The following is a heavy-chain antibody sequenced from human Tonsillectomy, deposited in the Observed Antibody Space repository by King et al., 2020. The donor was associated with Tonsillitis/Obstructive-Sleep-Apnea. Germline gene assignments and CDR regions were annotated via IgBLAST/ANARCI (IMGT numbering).Heavy chain of an antibody. Sequence: VQLVESGGGVVQPGRSLRLSCAASGFTFSDSTMHWVRQAPGKGLEWVAVISYDGINKYYADSVKGRFSISRDNSKNALSLQMNVLRAEDTAVYYCARASSSSDRFYYYGMDVWGQGTTVTVSS. J-gene: IGHJ6*02. V-gene: IGHV3-30-3*01. CDR2: ISYDGINK. D-gene: IGHD6-25*01. CDR1: GFTFSDST. CDR3: ARASSSSDRFYYYGMDV.